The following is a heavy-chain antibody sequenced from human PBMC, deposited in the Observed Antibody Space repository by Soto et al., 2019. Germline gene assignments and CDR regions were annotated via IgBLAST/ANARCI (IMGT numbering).Heavy chain of an antibody. CDR3: ARGPITQTSFIDH. J-gene: IGHJ4*02. Sequence: HPGGSLRLSCEASGFTFSSYPMHWVRQAPGKGLEWVTVISYDGGNQCYADSVKGRFTISRDNSKDTLYLQMHSLRSDDTAVYFCARGPITQTSFIDHWGQGTLVTVSS. CDR2: ISYDGGNQ. D-gene: IGHD1-20*01. V-gene: IGHV3-30-3*01. CDR1: GFTFSSYP.